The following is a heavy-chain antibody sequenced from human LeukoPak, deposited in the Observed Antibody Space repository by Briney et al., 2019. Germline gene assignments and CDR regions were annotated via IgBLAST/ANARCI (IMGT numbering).Heavy chain of an antibody. CDR3: ARVYDSSFDY. Sequence: GGSLRLSCSASGFTFSNYAMHWVRQAPGKSLEYVSAISDNGGSTYYADSVKGRFTISRDNSKNTLYLQMNSLRAEDTAVYYCARVYDSSFDYWGQGTLVTVSS. CDR2: ISDNGGST. D-gene: IGHD3-22*01. J-gene: IGHJ4*02. V-gene: IGHV3-64*04. CDR1: GFTFSNYA.